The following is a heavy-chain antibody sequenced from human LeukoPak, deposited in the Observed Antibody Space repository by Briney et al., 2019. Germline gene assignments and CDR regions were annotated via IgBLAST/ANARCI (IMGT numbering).Heavy chain of an antibody. CDR2: IKLDGTEK. V-gene: IGHV3-7*05. CDR3: ASDRFYFGV. D-gene: IGHD3-16*01. Sequence: GGSLRLSCAASGFTFSSYWMHWVRQAPGKGLERVANIKLDGTEKYYVDSVKGRFTISRDNAKNSLYLQMISLSSEVTAVYYCASDRFYFGVWGQGTLVTVSS. J-gene: IGHJ4*02. CDR1: GFTFSSYW.